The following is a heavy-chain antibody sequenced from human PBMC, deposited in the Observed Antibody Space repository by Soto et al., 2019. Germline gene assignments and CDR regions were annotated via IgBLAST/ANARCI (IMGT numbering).Heavy chain of an antibody. Sequence: EVQLVESGGGLVQPGGSLRLSCAASGFSFSRYWMTWVRQAPGKGLEWVANIKQDGSEKYYVDSVRGRFTISRDNAKNSLYLQMNSLRAEDTAVYYCARDAVDYSSGRYASDYWGQGTLVTVSS. CDR3: ARDAVDYSSGRYASDY. J-gene: IGHJ4*02. D-gene: IGHD6-19*01. CDR1: GFSFSRYW. CDR2: IKQDGSEK. V-gene: IGHV3-7*01.